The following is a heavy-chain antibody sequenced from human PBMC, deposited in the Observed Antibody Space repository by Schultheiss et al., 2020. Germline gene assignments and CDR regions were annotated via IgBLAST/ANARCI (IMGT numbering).Heavy chain of an antibody. D-gene: IGHD6-13*01. CDR3: ASTSSYSSSWYFNY. CDR1: GGSISSSSYY. Sequence: SETLSLTCTVSGGSISSSSYYWGWIRQPPGKGLEWIGYIYYSGSTNYNPSLKSRVTISVDTSKNQFSLKLSSVTAADTAVYYCASTSSYSSSWYFNYWGQGTLVTVSS. J-gene: IGHJ4*02. CDR2: IYYSGST. V-gene: IGHV4-39*01.